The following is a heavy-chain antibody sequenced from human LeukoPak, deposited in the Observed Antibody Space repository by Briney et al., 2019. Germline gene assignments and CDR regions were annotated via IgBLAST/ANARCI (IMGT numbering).Heavy chain of an antibody. CDR2: IYYSGST. D-gene: IGHD6-19*01. Sequence: PSQTLSLTCTVSGGSISSGDYYWSWIRQPPGKGLEWIGYIYYSGSTYYNPSLKSRVTISVDTSKNQFSLKLSSVTAADTAVYYCARGLVPEPSGLDQNWFDPWGQGTLVTVSS. CDR3: ARGLVPEPSGLDQNWFDP. V-gene: IGHV4-30-4*01. CDR1: GGSISSGDYY. J-gene: IGHJ5*02.